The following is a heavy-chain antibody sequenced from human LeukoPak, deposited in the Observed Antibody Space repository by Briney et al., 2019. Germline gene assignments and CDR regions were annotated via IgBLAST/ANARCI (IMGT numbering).Heavy chain of an antibody. Sequence: SGGSLRLSCAASGFTFSSYWMHWVRQAPGKGLVWVSRINSDGSSISYEGSVKGRFTISRDNAKNTLYLQMNSLRAEDTAVYYCARVYYTAMYGSCDYWGQGTLVTVSS. V-gene: IGHV3-74*01. CDR1: GFTFSSYW. D-gene: IGHD5-18*01. J-gene: IGHJ4*02. CDR3: ARVYYTAMYGSCDY. CDR2: INSDGSSI.